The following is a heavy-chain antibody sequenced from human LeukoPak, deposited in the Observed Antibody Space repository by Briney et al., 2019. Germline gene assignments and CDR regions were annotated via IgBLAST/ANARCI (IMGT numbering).Heavy chain of an antibody. CDR1: GFTFSSYE. Sequence: GGSLRLSCAASGFTFSSYEMNWVRQAPGKGLEWVAVISYDGSNKYYADSVKGRFTISRDNSKNTLYLQMNSLRAEDTAVYYCARDPPYYYDSSGYLDYWGQGTLVTVSS. V-gene: IGHV3-30*04. D-gene: IGHD3-22*01. CDR2: ISYDGSNK. CDR3: ARDPPYYYDSSGYLDY. J-gene: IGHJ4*02.